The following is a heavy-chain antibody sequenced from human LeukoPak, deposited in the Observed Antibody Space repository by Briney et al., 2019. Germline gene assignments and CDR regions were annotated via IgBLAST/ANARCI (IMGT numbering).Heavy chain of an antibody. CDR2: IYHSGST. D-gene: IGHD4-23*01. V-gene: IGHV4-38-2*02. CDR1: GYSISSDYY. Sequence: SETLSLTCTVSGYSISSDYYWGWIRQPPGKGLEWIGSIYHSGSTYYNPSLKSRVSISVDTSKNQFSLKLSSVTAADTAVYYCARDQEYGGMGFDYWGQGTLVTVSS. CDR3: ARDQEYGGMGFDY. J-gene: IGHJ4*02.